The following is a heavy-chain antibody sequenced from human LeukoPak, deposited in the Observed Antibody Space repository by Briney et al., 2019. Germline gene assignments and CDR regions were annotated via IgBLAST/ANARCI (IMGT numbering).Heavy chain of an antibody. CDR3: ARGEMYGDSFFDY. CDR2: INHSGST. CDR1: GRSFRGYH. D-gene: IGHD4-17*01. Sequence: SETLSLTCAVYGRSFRGYHWSWIRQPPGKGLEWVGEINHSGSTNYNPSLKSRVTISVDTSKNQFSLKLSSVTAADTAVYYCARGEMYGDSFFDYWGQGTLVTVSS. J-gene: IGHJ4*02. V-gene: IGHV4-34*01.